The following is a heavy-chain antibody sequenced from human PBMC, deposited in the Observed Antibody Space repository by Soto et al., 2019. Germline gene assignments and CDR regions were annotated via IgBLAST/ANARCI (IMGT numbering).Heavy chain of an antibody. CDR3: ARDYPYCTGGSCLGY. J-gene: IGHJ4*02. D-gene: IGHD2-15*01. CDR2: INAGNGNT. Sequence: QVQLVQSGAEVKKPGASVKVSCKASGYTFTDFVIHWVRQAPGQRLEWMGWINAGNGNTKYSQKFQGRVIFNRDTSASTAYLELSSLTSEDTAVYHCARDYPYCTGGSCLGYWGQGTLVIVSS. V-gene: IGHV1-3*01. CDR1: GYTFTDFV.